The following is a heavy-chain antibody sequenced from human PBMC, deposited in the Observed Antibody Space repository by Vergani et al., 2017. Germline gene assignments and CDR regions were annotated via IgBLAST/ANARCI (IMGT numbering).Heavy chain of an antibody. CDR1: GGSISSYY. J-gene: IGHJ4*02. CDR2: IYYSGST. Sequence: QVQLQESGPGLVKPSETLSLTCTVSGGSISSYYWSWIRQPPGKGLEWIGYIYYSGSTNYNPSLKSRVTISVDTSKNQFSLKLSSVTAADTAVYYCARGFRGSYDGSDYWGQGTLVTVSS. CDR3: ARGFRGSYDGSDY. D-gene: IGHD1-26*01. V-gene: IGHV4-59*01.